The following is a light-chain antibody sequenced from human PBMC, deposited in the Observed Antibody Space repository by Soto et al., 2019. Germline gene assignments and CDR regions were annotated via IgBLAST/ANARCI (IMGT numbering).Light chain of an antibody. CDR2: SAS. Sequence: DIQMTQSPSSRSASVGDRVTITCRASQDISVYLAWYQQKPGKVPKRLIYSASTLQSGVPSRFSGSGSGTIFTLTISSLQPEDVAAYYCKNFNPAPLPFAQGTRLEIK. J-gene: IGKJ5*01. CDR1: QDISVY. V-gene: IGKV1-27*01. CDR3: KNFNPAPLP.